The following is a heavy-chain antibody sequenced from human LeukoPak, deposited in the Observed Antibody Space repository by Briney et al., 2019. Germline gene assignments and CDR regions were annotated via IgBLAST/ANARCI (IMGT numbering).Heavy chain of an antibody. J-gene: IGHJ4*02. CDR3: ARLNVGNNAFDY. D-gene: IGHD5-24*01. V-gene: IGHV4-59*08. CDR1: GGSIGSYY. CDR2: IYYSGST. Sequence: SETLSLTCTVSGGSIGSYYWSWIWQPPGKGLEWIGYIYYSGSTNYNPSLKSRVTISVDTSKNQFSLKLSSVTAADTAIYYCARLNVGNNAFDYWGQGTLVTVSS.